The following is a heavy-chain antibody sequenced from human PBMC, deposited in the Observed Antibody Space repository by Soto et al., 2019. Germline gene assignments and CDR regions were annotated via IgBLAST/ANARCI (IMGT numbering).Heavy chain of an antibody. V-gene: IGHV3-15*07. CDR1: GFSFSHAW. Sequence: EVQLVQSGGGLVKPGGSLRLSCEASGFSFSHAWMNWVRQAPGKGLEWVGRIRSKTDGGTTGFTAPVEGRFTISRDDSKNRLYLQMNSLKTEDTAVYYCTDGMAIWGQGTTVIVSS. CDR3: TDGMAI. J-gene: IGHJ6*02. CDR2: IRSKTDGGTT.